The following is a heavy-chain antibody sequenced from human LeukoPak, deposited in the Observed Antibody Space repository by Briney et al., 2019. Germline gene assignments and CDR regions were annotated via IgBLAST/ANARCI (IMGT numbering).Heavy chain of an antibody. CDR2: IKQDGSEK. V-gene: IGHV3-7*01. CDR1: GFTFSSNW. Sequence: GGSLRLSCAASGFTFSSNWMSWVRQAPGKGLEWVACIKQDGSEKYYVDSVKGRFTISRDNAKNSLYLQMNSLRAEDTAVYYCAREFSGSGSYYNYNWFDPWGQGTLVTVSS. D-gene: IGHD3-10*01. CDR3: AREFSGSGSYYNYNWFDP. J-gene: IGHJ5*02.